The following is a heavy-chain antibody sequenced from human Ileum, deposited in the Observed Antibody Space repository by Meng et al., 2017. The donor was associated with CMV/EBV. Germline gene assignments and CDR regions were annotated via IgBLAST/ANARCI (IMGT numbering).Heavy chain of an antibody. V-gene: IGHV4-4*07. CDR1: PGSINNYF. J-gene: IGHJ3*01. D-gene: IGHD5-24*01. Sequence: SETLSLTCTVSPGSINNYFWNWIRQPAGKGLEWIGRIYATTGNTNFNSSLKSRLTMSVDTSKNQISLNLKSVTAADTAIYWCVGESGRGDNFRVFDLWGQGTMVTVSS. CDR2: IYATTGNT. CDR3: VGESGRGDNFRVFDL.